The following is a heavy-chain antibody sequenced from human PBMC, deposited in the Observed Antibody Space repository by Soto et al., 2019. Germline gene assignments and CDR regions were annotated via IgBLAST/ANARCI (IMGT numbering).Heavy chain of an antibody. D-gene: IGHD1-26*01. CDR2: IYYSGST. J-gene: IGHJ1*01. Sequence: SETLSLTCTVSGGSISSYYWSWIRQPPGKGLEWIGYIYYSGSTNYNPSLKSRVTISVDTSKNQFSLKLSSVTAADTAVYYCARVYSGSLVYFQHWGQGNLVTVYS. CDR3: ARVYSGSLVYFQH. V-gene: IGHV4-59*01. CDR1: GGSISSYY.